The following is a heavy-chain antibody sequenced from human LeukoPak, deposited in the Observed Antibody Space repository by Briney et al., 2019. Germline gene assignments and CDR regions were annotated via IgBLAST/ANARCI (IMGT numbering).Heavy chain of an antibody. Sequence: GGSLRLSCAASGFTFSNYAIHWVRQAPGKGLEWVAFISYDGSNKYYADSVKGRFTISRDNSKNTLYLQMNSLRAEDTAVYYCAKDPGNWNYRPYYFDYWGQGTLVTVSS. J-gene: IGHJ4*02. CDR2: ISYDGSNK. CDR1: GFTFSNYA. V-gene: IGHV3-30-3*01. D-gene: IGHD1-7*01. CDR3: AKDPGNWNYRPYYFDY.